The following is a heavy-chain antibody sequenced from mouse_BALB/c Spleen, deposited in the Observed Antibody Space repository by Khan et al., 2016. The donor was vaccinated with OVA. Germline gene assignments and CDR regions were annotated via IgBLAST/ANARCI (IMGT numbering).Heavy chain of an antibody. CDR2: IFPGSGDT. CDR1: GYTLTDYV. V-gene: IGHV1-77*01. D-gene: IGHD2-10*02. J-gene: IGHJ2*01. CDR3: ARSGYGSLIY. Sequence: QVQLKQSGPELVKPGSSMKMSCKASGYTLTDYVLNWVKQRTGQGLEWIGQIFPGSGDTYYNEKFKDKATLTADKSSNTVYMQLGSLTSEDSAVYVCARSGYGSLIYWGQGTTLTVSS.